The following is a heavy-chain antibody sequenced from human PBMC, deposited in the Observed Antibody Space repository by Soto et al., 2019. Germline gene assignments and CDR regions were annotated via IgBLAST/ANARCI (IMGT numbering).Heavy chain of an antibody. J-gene: IGHJ4*02. CDR2: ISVDDGDT. V-gene: IGHV1-18*04. CDR1: GYTFTSYG. CDR3: ARGNTAPADY. Sequence: QVQLVQSGAEVKKPGASVKVSCKASGYTFTSYGISWVRQAPGQGLEWMGWISVDDGDTNYAQNFQGRVTMSTDTSASTVYMELTSLRSDDTAVYYCARGNTAPADYWGQGTLVTVSS.